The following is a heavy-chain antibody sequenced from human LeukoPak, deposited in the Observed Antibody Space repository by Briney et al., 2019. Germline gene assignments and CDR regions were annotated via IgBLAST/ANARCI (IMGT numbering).Heavy chain of an antibody. CDR2: IRFDGSNK. J-gene: IGHJ5*02. D-gene: IGHD3-22*01. CDR1: GFTFSTYA. CDR3: AKDGSSGYYLTGNWFDP. V-gene: IGHV3-30*02. Sequence: GGSLRLSCAASGFTFSTYAMHWVRQAPGKGLEWVAFIRFDGSNKYYADSVKGRFTISRDNSKNTLDLQMNSLIAEDTAVYYCAKDGSSGYYLTGNWFDPWGQGTLVTVSS.